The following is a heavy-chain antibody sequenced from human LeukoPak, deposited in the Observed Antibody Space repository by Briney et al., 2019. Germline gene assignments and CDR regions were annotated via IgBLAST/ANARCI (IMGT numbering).Heavy chain of an antibody. Sequence: PSETLSLTCTASGGSISSYYWSWIRQPPGKGLEWIGYIYYSGSTNYNPSLKSRVTISVDTSKNQFSLKLSSVTAADTAVYYCARNPYYYDSSGYYYYYYGMDVWGQGTTVTVSS. D-gene: IGHD3-22*01. CDR3: ARNPYYYDSSGYYYYYYGMDV. J-gene: IGHJ6*02. V-gene: IGHV4-59*01. CDR1: GGSISSYY. CDR2: IYYSGST.